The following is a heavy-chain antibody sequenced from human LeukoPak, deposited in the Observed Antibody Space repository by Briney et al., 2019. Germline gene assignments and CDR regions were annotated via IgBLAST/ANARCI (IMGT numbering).Heavy chain of an antibody. CDR2: ISGDGGST. D-gene: IGHD2-15*01. CDR1: GFTFDDYA. CDR3: AKEIDTLGTNAFDI. V-gene: IGHV3-43*02. Sequence: GRSLRLSCAASGFTFDDYAMHWVRQAPGKGLEWVSLISGDGGSTYYADSVRGRFTISRDNSKNSLYLQMDSLRTEDTAFYYCAKEIDTLGTNAFDIWGQGTMVTVSS. J-gene: IGHJ3*02.